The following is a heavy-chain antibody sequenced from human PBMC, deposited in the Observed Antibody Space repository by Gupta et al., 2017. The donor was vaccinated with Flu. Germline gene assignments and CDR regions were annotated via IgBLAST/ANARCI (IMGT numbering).Heavy chain of an antibody. V-gene: IGHV1-69*06. J-gene: IGHJ4*02. Sequence: QVQLLQSGAEVKEPGSSVKVSCKASGGTFSIYHVSWVRQAPGQGLEWMGGIIPMSGKVDYAQRFQGRVTFIADTSTNTAYVDVSSLRSEDTAVYYCAMHVGPETYGSGSQFEYWGQGTLVTVSS. CDR2: IIPMSGKV. CDR3: AMHVGPETYGSGSQFEY. D-gene: IGHD3-10*01. CDR1: GGTFSIYH.